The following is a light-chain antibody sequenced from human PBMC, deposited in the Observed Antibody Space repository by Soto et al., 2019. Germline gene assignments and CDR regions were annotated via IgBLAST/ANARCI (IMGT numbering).Light chain of an antibody. J-gene: IGKJ4*01. V-gene: IGKV3-15*01. CDR3: QRYDNWPPT. Sequence: EIVMTQSPATLSVSPGERATLSCRASQGIGSTLAWYQQKPGQTPRLLMYDTSTRATGVPARFSGSRSGTEFTLTINSLQSEDFGVYYCQRYDNWPPTFGGGTKVEVK. CDR2: DTS. CDR1: QGIGST.